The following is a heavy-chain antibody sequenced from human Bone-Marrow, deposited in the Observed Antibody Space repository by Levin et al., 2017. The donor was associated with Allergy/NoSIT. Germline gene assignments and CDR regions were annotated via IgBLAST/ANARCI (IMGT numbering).Heavy chain of an antibody. CDR3: AKDRFLLRRYCSVDSCFSDSFDL. CDR2: NSRTGDDT. D-gene: IGHD2-15*01. CDR1: GFAFSSYA. V-gene: IGHV3-23*01. Sequence: GGSLRLSCTASGFAFSSYAMNWVLQAPGRGLEWVSTNSRTGDDTYYADSVKGLFTISRDNSKNTLYLQMHTLRAEDTAIYYCAKDRFLLRRYCSVDSCFSDSFDLWGRGTKVTVSA. J-gene: IGHJ3*01.